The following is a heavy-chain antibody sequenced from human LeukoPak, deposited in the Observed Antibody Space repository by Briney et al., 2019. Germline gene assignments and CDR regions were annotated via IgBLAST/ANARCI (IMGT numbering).Heavy chain of an antibody. J-gene: IGHJ6*03. V-gene: IGHV3-30*03. CDR2: ISYDGSNK. CDR3: ARDRGSGSYDYYYYHMDV. CDR1: GFTFSNAW. D-gene: IGHD1-26*01. Sequence: PGGSLRLSCAASGFTFSNAWMSWVRQAPGKGLEWVAVISYDGSNKYYADSVKGRFTISRDNSKNTLYLQMNSLRAEDTAVYYCARDRGSGSYDYYYYHMDVWGKGTTVTVSS.